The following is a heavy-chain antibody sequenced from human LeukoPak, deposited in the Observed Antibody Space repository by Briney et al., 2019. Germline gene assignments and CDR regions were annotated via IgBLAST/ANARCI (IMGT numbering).Heavy chain of an antibody. J-gene: IGHJ4*02. D-gene: IGHD3-22*01. CDR3: AREGYYYDSSGYYS. CDR2: IKVDGSEK. CDR1: GFTFSRYW. Sequence: GGSLRLSCAVSGFTFSRYWMTWVRQAPGKGLEWVANIKVDGSEKYYVDAVKGRFTISRDNAKDSLYLQMNSLRAEDTAVYYCAREGYYYDSSGYYSWGQGTLVTVSS. V-gene: IGHV3-7*03.